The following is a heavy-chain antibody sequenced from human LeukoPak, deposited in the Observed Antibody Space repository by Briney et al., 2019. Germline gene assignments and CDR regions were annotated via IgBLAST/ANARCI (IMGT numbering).Heavy chain of an antibody. CDR2: IYHTGST. D-gene: IGHD6-13*01. V-gene: IGHV4-38-2*02. Sequence: SETLSLTCTVSGYSISSGYYWGWIRQPPGKGLEWIGNIYHTGSTYYNPSLKSRVTISVDTSKNQSSVKLSSVTAADTAVYYCARGSIAAGGTYFDYWGQGTLVTVSS. CDR1: GYSISSGYY. CDR3: ARGSIAAGGTYFDY. J-gene: IGHJ4*02.